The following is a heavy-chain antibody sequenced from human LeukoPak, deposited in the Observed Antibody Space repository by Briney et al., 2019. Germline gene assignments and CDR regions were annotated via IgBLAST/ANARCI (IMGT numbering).Heavy chain of an antibody. CDR3: AKGRVAGNGWTFNDY. J-gene: IGHJ4*02. D-gene: IGHD6-19*01. V-gene: IGHV3-23*01. Sequence: PGGSLRLSCSASGFTFSNYGMSWVRQAPGKGLDWVSSFSGSGAGAYYADSVKGRFTVSRDNSKNTLYLQMNSLRAGDTAVYYCAKGRVAGNGWTFNDYWGQGTLVTVSS. CDR1: GFTFSNYG. CDR2: FSGSGAGA.